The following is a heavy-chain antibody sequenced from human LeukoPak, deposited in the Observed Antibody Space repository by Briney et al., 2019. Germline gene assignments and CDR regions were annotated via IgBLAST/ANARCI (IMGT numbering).Heavy chain of an antibody. Sequence: PGGSLRLSCAASGFTVSSNYMSWVRQAPGKGLEWVSGIYSGGSTYYADSVKGRFTISRDNSKNTLYLQMNSLRAEDTAVYYCARENWIPDYYYYGMDVWGQGTTVTVSS. CDR1: GFTVSSNY. V-gene: IGHV3-53*01. J-gene: IGHJ6*02. CDR3: ARENWIPDYYYYGMDV. CDR2: IYSGGST. D-gene: IGHD1-1*01.